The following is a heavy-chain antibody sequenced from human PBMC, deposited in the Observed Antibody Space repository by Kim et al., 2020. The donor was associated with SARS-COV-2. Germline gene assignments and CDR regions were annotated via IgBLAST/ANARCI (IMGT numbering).Heavy chain of an antibody. D-gene: IGHD3-3*01. J-gene: IGHJ4*02. V-gene: IGHV1-8*03. CDR3: ARGHYYDFWSGYRIFDY. Sequence: QGRVTITRNTSISTAYMELSSLRSEDTAVYYCARGHYYDFWSGYRIFDYWGQGTLVTVSS.